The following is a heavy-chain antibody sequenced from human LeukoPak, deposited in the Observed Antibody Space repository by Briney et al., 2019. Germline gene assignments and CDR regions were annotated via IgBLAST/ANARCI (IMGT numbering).Heavy chain of an antibody. CDR3: AREMATIRGEGFDY. J-gene: IGHJ4*02. D-gene: IGHD5-24*01. CDR2: ISSSGSTI. V-gene: IGHV3-48*03. Sequence: GGSLRLSCAASGFTFSGYEMNWVRQAPGKGLEWVSYISSSGSTIYYADSVKGRFTISRDNAKNSLYLQMNSLRAEDTAVYYCAREMATIRGEGFDYWGQGTLVTVSS. CDR1: GFTFSGYE.